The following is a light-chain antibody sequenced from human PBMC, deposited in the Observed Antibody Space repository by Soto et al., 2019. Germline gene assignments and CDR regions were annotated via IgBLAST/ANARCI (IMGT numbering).Light chain of an antibody. Sequence: QSVLTQSPSASGTPGQRVTISCSGSSSNIGSNTVNWYQQLPGTAPKLLIYSNNQRPSGVPDRFSGSKSGTSASLAISGLQSEDEADYYCAAWDDSLKRVVFGGGTKVTVL. CDR1: SSNIGSNT. J-gene: IGLJ2*01. CDR2: SNN. V-gene: IGLV1-44*01. CDR3: AAWDDSLKRVV.